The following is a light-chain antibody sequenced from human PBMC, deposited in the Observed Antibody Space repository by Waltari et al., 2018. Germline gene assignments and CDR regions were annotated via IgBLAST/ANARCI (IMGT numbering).Light chain of an antibody. CDR1: QSISSY. CDR2: DAS. V-gene: IGKV3-11*01. J-gene: IGKJ3*01. CDR3: QQRSKSFT. Sequence: EIVLKQSPATLSLSPGDRATLSCRASQSISSYLAWYQQKPGQAPRLLIYDASTRATGVPARFSGSGSVTDFTLTISSLEPEDFAIYYSQQRSKSFTFGPGTKVDMK.